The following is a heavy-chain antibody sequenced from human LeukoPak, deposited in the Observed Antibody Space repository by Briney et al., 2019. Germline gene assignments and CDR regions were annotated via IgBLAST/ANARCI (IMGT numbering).Heavy chain of an antibody. J-gene: IGHJ4*02. CDR1: GFTFSSYA. D-gene: IGHD6-19*01. CDR2: ISGSGGST. V-gene: IGHV3-23*01. Sequence: ESGGSLRLSCAASGFTFSSYAMSWVRQAPGKGLEWVSAISGSGGSTYYADSVKGRFTISRDNSKNTLYLQMNSLRAEDTAVYYCAKTGQQWLGYFDYWGQGTLVTVSS. CDR3: AKTGQQWLGYFDY.